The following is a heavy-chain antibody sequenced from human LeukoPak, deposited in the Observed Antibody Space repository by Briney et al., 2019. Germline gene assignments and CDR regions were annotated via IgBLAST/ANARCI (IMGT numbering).Heavy chain of an antibody. Sequence: GSSVKVSCKASGGTFSSYAISWVRQAPGQGLEWMGGIIPIFGTANYAQTFQGRVTITADKSTSTAYMELSSLRSEDTAVYYCASPAVMARGVNNYGMDVWGKGTTVTVSS. CDR2: IIPIFGTA. V-gene: IGHV1-69*06. D-gene: IGHD3-10*01. CDR3: ASPAVMARGVNNYGMDV. J-gene: IGHJ6*04. CDR1: GGTFSSYA.